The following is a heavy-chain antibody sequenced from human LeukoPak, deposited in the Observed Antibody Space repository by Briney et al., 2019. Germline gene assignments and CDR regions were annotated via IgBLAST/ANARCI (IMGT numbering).Heavy chain of an antibody. CDR3: ARLSAAGMDV. CDR1: GYSFTTYW. V-gene: IGHV5-51*01. J-gene: IGHJ6*02. D-gene: IGHD6-25*01. CDR2: IYPGDSDT. Sequence: GDSLKISCKGSGYSFTTYWIGWVRQMPGKGLEWMGIIYPGDSDTRYSPSFQGQIIISADRSINTAYLQWSSLKASDTAMYYCARLSAAGMDVWGQGTTVTVSS.